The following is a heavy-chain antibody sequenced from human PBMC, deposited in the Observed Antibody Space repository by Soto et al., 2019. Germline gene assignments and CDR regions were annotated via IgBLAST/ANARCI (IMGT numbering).Heavy chain of an antibody. CDR1: GYTFTSYG. V-gene: IGHV1-18*01. D-gene: IGHD3-22*01. CDR2: ISAYNGNT. J-gene: IGHJ4*02. CDR3: ARDLVSYYDSSGRFDN. Sequence: ASVKVSCKASGYTFTSYGISWVRQAPGQGLEWMGWISAYNGNTNYVQKLRGRVTMTTDTSTSTAYMELRSLRSDDTAVYYCARDLVSYYDSSGRFDNWGQGTLVTISS.